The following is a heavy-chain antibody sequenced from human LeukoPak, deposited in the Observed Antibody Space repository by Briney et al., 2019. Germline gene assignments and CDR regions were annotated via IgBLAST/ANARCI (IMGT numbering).Heavy chain of an antibody. CDR2: ISSSSSYT. CDR3: ARDLGVVRGVFTLDY. J-gene: IGHJ4*02. V-gene: IGHV3-21*01. CDR1: GFTFSSYS. Sequence: GGSLRLSCVGSGFTFSSYSMNWVRQAPGKGLEWVSSISSSSSYTNYADSVRGRFTISRENAKNSLYLQMNSLRAEDTAVYYCARDLGVVRGVFTLDYWGQGTLVTVSS. D-gene: IGHD3-10*01.